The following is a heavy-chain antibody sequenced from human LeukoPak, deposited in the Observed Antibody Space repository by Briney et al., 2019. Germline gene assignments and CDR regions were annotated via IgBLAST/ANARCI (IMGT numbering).Heavy chain of an antibody. J-gene: IGHJ4*02. CDR1: GFTSDNDA. CDR3: AKGRSGYYRDDYFEY. CDR2: ISWNSDTI. Sequence: PGRSLRLSCAASGFTSDNDAMHWVRHVPGKGLEWVSGISWNSDTIGYADSVKGRFAISRDKGKNSLDLKMNSLRAEDTALYYCAKGRSGYYRDDYFEYWGLGTRVTVSS. V-gene: IGHV3-9*02. D-gene: IGHD3-22*01.